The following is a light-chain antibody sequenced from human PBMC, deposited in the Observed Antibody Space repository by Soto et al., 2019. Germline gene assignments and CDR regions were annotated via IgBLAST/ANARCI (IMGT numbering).Light chain of an antibody. V-gene: IGLV2-14*01. CDR1: ATDVGSYNY. CDR3: SSFTSSLTWV. Sequence: QSVLTQPASVSGSPGQSITISCTGTATDVGSYNYVSWYQQHPNKAPELMIYEVSNRPSGISNRFFGSKSGNTASLTISGLQAEDEADYYCSSFTSSLTWVFGGGTKLTVL. CDR2: EVS. J-gene: IGLJ3*02.